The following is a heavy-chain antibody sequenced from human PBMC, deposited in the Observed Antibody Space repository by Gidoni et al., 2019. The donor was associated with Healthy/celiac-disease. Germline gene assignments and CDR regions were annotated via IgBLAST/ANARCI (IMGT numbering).Heavy chain of an antibody. CDR1: GFTFSSYS. J-gene: IGHJ5*02. Sequence: HHGGSLRLSCAAAGFTFSSYSMNWVRQAQGKGLAWVSYISSSSSTIYYADCVKGRFTISRDNAKNSLYLQMNSLRAEDTAVYYCARASTVRGVILNWFDPWGQGTLVPGSS. V-gene: IGHV3-48*04. CDR3: ARASTVRGVILNWFDP. CDR2: ISSSSSTI. D-gene: IGHD3-10*01.